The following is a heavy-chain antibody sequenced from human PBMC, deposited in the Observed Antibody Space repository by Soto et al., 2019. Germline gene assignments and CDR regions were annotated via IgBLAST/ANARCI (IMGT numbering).Heavy chain of an antibody. V-gene: IGHV1-2*02. Sequence: ASVKVSCKASGYTFIGYYMHWVRQAPGQGLEWIGWINPNSGDTNYAQKFQGRVTMTRDTSISTAYTELSRLRFDDTAVYYCAKARTNCYNTSDYDFWGQGTLVTVYS. J-gene: IGHJ4*02. CDR3: AKARTNCYNTSDYDF. CDR2: INPNSGDT. CDR1: GYTFIGYY. D-gene: IGHD3-22*01.